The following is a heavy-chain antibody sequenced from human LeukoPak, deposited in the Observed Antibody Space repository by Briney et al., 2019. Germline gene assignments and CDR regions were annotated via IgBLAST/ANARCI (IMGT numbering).Heavy chain of an antibody. CDR3: ARDQGSSSGWLDY. V-gene: IGHV1-2*04. CDR2: INPNSGGT. J-gene: IGHJ4*02. D-gene: IGHD6-19*01. Sequence: ASVKVSCKASGYTFTGYYMHWVRQAPGQGLEWMGWINPNSGGTNYAQKFQGWVTMTRDTSISTAYMELSSLRSEDTAVYYCARDQGSSSGWLDYWGQGTLVTVSS. CDR1: GYTFTGYY.